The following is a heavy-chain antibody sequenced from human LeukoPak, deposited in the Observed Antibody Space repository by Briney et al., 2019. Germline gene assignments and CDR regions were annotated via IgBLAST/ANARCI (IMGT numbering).Heavy chain of an antibody. V-gene: IGHV3-15*01. Sequence: PGGSLRLSCAASGFTFSNAWMSWVRQAPGKGLEWVGRIKSKTDGGTTDYAAPVKGRFTISRDDSKNTLYPQMNSLKTEDTAVYYCSGCSGGSCDTIDYWGQGTLVTVSS. CDR1: GFTFSNAW. D-gene: IGHD2-15*01. CDR3: SGCSGGSCDTIDY. CDR2: IKSKTDGGTT. J-gene: IGHJ4*02.